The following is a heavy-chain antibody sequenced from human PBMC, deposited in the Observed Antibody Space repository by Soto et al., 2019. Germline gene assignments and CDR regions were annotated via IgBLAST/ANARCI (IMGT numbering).Heavy chain of an antibody. V-gene: IGHV3-33*01. J-gene: IGHJ4*02. CDR1: GFTFSSYG. CDR2: IWYDGSNK. CDR3: ARDRDYYGSSAFDY. D-gene: IGHD3-10*01. Sequence: GGSLRLSCAASGFTFSSYGMHWVRQAPGKGLEWVAVIWYDGSNKYYADSVKGRFTISRDNSKNTLYLQMNSLRAEDTAVYYCARDRDYYGSSAFDYWGQGTLVTVSS.